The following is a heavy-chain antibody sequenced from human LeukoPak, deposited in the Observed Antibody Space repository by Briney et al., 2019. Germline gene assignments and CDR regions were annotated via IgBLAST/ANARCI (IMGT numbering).Heavy chain of an antibody. D-gene: IGHD3-9*01. CDR2: ISGSGGST. Sequence: GGSLRLSCAASGFTFSSYAMSWVRQAPGKGLVWVSAISGSGGSTYYADSVKGRFTISRDNSKNTLYLQMNSLRAEDTAVYYCAKGLDRHYDILTGYYNPFDYWGQGTLVTVSS. J-gene: IGHJ4*02. CDR3: AKGLDRHYDILTGYYNPFDY. V-gene: IGHV3-23*01. CDR1: GFTFSSYA.